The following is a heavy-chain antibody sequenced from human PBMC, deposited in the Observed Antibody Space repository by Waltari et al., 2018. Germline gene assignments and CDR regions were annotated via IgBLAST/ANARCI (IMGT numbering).Heavy chain of an antibody. Sequence: EVQLVESGGGLVQPGRSLRLSCTASGFTFGDYAMSWVRQAPGKGLEWVGFIRSKAYGGTTEYAASVKGRFTISRDDSKSIAYLQMNSLKTEDTAVYYCTRAVTTGLMDVWGKGTTVTVSS. V-gene: IGHV3-49*04. CDR1: GFTFGDYA. CDR2: IRSKAYGGTT. CDR3: TRAVTTGLMDV. D-gene: IGHD4-17*01. J-gene: IGHJ6*03.